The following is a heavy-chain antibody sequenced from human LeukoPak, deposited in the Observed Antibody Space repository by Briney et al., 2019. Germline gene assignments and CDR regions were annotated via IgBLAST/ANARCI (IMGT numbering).Heavy chain of an antibody. V-gene: IGHV4-31*03. CDR1: GVSISSGGYY. J-gene: IGHJ4*02. Sequence: PSETLSLTCTVSGVSISSGGYYWSWIRQHPGKGLEWIGYIYYSGSTYYNPSLKSRVTISVDTSKNQFSLKLSSVTAADTAVYYCAREADYGDSYYFDYWGQGTLVTVSS. D-gene: IGHD4-17*01. CDR3: AREADYGDSYYFDY. CDR2: IYYSGST.